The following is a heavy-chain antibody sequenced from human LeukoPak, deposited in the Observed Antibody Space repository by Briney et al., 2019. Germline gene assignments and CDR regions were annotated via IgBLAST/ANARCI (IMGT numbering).Heavy chain of an antibody. D-gene: IGHD4-11*01. CDR3: AKGEVDYSNYPNHALIDY. J-gene: IGHJ4*02. CDR2: ISHDESNK. Sequence: PGGSLRLSCVVSGFTLSTSIMHWLRQAPGKRPEWVALISHDESNKYYADSVKGRFTISRDNSKNTLYLQMNSLRAEDTAVYYCAKGEVDYSNYPNHALIDYWGQGTLVTVSS. V-gene: IGHV3-30*18. CDR1: GFTLSTSI.